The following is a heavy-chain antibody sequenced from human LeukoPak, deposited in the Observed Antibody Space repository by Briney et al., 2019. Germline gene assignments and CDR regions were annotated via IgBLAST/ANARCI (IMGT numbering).Heavy chain of an antibody. V-gene: IGHV3-30-3*01. CDR2: ISYDGSNE. CDR1: GFTFSYYA. J-gene: IGHJ4*02. D-gene: IGHD3-10*01. Sequence: PGGSLRLSCAASGFTFSYYAMHWVRQAPGKGLEWVAVISYDGSNEYYADSVKGRFTFSRDNSKNTLSLQMNTLRPEDTAVYYCARPIDNGSGSYYFDYWGQGTLVTVSS. CDR3: ARPIDNGSGSYYFDY.